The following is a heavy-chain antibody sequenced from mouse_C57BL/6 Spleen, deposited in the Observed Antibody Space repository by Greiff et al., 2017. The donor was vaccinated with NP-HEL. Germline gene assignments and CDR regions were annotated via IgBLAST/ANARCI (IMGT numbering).Heavy chain of an antibody. J-gene: IGHJ1*03. CDR1: GYAFTNYL. CDR2: INPGSGGT. V-gene: IGHV1-54*01. CDR3: ARSLYSNYVGYFDV. Sequence: VQLQQSGAELVRPGTLVKVSCKASGYAFTNYLIEWVKQRPGQGLEWIGVINPGSGGTNYNEKFKGKATLTADKSSSTAYMQLSSLTSEDSAVYFWARSLYSNYVGYFDVWGTGTTVTVSS. D-gene: IGHD2-5*01.